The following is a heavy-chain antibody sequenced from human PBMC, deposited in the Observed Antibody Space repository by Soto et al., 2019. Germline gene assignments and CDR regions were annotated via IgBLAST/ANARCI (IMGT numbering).Heavy chain of an antibody. V-gene: IGHV4-59*08. CDR2: IYDSGRP. D-gene: IGHD2-2*01. CDR1: GGSIGSYY. J-gene: IGHJ5*02. CDR3: ARHVVNQLAYWFDP. Sequence: QEQLQESGPGLVKPSETVSLTCTVSGGSIGSYYWSWLRQSPGRGLEWIGYIYDSGRPNYNPSLKGGVTISVDPSENQFSLRLRSVTAADTAVYYCARHVVNQLAYWFDPWGQGTLVTVSS.